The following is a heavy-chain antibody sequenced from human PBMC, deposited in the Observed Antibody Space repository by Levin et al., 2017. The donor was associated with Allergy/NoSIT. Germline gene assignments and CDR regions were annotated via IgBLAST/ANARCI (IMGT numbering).Heavy chain of an antibody. J-gene: IGHJ3*02. CDR2: INPNSGGT. CDR3: ARVPKNWNDDAFDI. Sequence: GASVKVSCKASGYTFTGYYMHWVRQAPGQGLEWMGRINPNSGGTNYAQKFQGRVTMTRDTSISTAYMELSRLRSDDTAVYYCARVPKNWNDDAFDIWGQGTMVTVSS. D-gene: IGHD1-1*01. V-gene: IGHV1-2*06. CDR1: GYTFTGYY.